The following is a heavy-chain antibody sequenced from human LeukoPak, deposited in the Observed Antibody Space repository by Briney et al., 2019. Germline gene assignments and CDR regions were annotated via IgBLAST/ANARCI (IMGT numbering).Heavy chain of an antibody. CDR2: IYYSGST. D-gene: IGHD3-10*01. CDR3: ATPMVRGVIPKDY. CDR1: GGSFSGYY. V-gene: IGHV4-34*01. J-gene: IGHJ4*02. Sequence: SETLSLTCAVYGGSFSGYYWSWIRQPPGKGLEWIGSIYYSGSTYYNPSLKSRVTISVDTSKNQFSLKLSSVTAADTAVYYCATPMVRGVIPKDYWGQGTLVTVSS.